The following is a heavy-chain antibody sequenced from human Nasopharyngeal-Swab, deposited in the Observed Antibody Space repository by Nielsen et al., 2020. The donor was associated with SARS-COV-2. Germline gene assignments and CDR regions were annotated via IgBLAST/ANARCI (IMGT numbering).Heavy chain of an antibody. Sequence: GGSLRLSCAASGFTFSNAWMSWVRQAPGKGLEWVSYISSSGSTIYYADSVKGRFTISRDNAKNSLYLQMNSLRAEDTAVYYCARDLVTDGMDVWGQGTTVTVSS. CDR3: ARDLVTDGMDV. CDR2: ISSSGSTI. V-gene: IGHV3-11*04. J-gene: IGHJ6*02. CDR1: GFTFSNAW.